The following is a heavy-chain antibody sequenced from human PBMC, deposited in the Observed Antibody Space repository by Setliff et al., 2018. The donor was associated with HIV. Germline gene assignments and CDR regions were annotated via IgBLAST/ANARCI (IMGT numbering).Heavy chain of an antibody. CDR2: INHRGST. CDR3: ARGSVFWDRGNHYQYMDV. D-gene: IGHD3-10*01. CDR1: GGSFRGYF. Sequence: PSETLSLTCAIYGGSFRGYFWIWIRQLPGKGLEWIGEINHRGSTNYNSSLKSRVTIGVDTSKNQFSLNLSAVTAADTAVYYCARGSVFWDRGNHYQYMDVWATGTTVTVSS. V-gene: IGHV4-34*01. J-gene: IGHJ6*03.